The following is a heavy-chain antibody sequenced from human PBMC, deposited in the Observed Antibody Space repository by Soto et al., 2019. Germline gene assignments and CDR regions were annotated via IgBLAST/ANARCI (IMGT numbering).Heavy chain of an antibody. J-gene: IGHJ4*02. CDR3: AKPSPPDYDFWSGPSH. V-gene: IGHV3-23*01. Sequence: EVQLLESGGGLVQPGGSLRLSCAASGFTVSSYAMTWVRQAPGKGLEWVSAISGSGSGTYYADSVKGRFTISRDNSKNTLNLQMNSLRAEDTAVYYCAKPSPPDYDFWSGPSHWGQVTLVTVSS. CDR2: ISGSGSGT. CDR1: GFTVSSYA. D-gene: IGHD3-3*01.